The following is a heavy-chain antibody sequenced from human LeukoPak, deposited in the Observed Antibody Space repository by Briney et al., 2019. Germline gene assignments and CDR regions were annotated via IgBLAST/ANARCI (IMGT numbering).Heavy chain of an antibody. D-gene: IGHD2-15*01. V-gene: IGHV3-49*04. CDR2: IRTNADGGTT. CDR1: GFTFSSYG. J-gene: IGHJ4*02. CDR3: TRVVSGYCSSGRCYHFDN. Sequence: PGGSLRLSCAASGFTFSSYGMHWVRQAPGKGLEWVGFIRTNADGGTTEYAASVKGRFTISRDDSKGIAYLQMNSLNTEDTALYYCTRVVSGYCSSGRCYHFDNWGQGTLVTVSS.